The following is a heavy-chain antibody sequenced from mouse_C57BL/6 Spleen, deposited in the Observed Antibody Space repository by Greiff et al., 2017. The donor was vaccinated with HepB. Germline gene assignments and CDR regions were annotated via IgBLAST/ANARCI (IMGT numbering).Heavy chain of an antibody. Sequence: QVQLQQPGAELVKPGASVKLSCKASGYTFTSYWMHWVKQRPGQGLEWIGNINPSNGGTNYNEKFKSKATLTVDKSSSTAYMQLSSLTSEDSAVYYCASTTVGSYYFDYWGQGTTLTVSS. CDR1: GYTFTSYW. J-gene: IGHJ2*01. CDR2: INPSNGGT. CDR3: ASTTVGSYYFDY. D-gene: IGHD1-1*01. V-gene: IGHV1-53*01.